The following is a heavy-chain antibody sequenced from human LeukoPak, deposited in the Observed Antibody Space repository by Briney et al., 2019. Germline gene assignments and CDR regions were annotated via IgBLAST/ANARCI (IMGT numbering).Heavy chain of an antibody. CDR2: IKQDGSEK. J-gene: IGHJ4*02. CDR1: GFTFSNYW. D-gene: IGHD6-19*01. Sequence: GGSLRLSCAASGFTFSNYWMSWVRQAPGKGLEWVANIKQDGSEKYYVDSVKGRFTISRDNAKNSLYLQMNSLRAEDTAVYYCARGVGSGWYYYFDYWGQGTLVTVSS. CDR3: ARGVGSGWYYYFDY. V-gene: IGHV3-7*01.